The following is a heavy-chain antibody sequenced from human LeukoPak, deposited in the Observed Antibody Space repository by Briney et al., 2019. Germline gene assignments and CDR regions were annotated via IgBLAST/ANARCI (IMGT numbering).Heavy chain of an antibody. Sequence: PGGSLRLSCAASGFTFSSYGMSWVRQAPGKGLEWASAISGSGGSTYYADSVKGRFTISRDNSKNTLYLQMNSLRAEDTAVYYCAKVWAAAGTGWFDPWGQGTLVTVSS. CDR1: GFTFSSYG. CDR3: AKVWAAAGTGWFDP. CDR2: ISGSGGST. J-gene: IGHJ5*02. D-gene: IGHD6-13*01. V-gene: IGHV3-23*01.